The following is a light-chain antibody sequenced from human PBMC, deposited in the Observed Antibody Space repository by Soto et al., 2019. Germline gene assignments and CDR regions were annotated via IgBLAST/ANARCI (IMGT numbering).Light chain of an antibody. CDR2: SAS. CDR1: QSISTE. J-gene: IGKJ2*01. CDR3: QQGHNWPLT. Sequence: EIVMTQSPATLSVSPGERATLSCRASQSISTELAWYQQKPGQPPRLLRYSASTRATGVPARFTGSGSGSEFTLTISGLQSEDFAVYYCQQGHNWPLTFCQGTRLEI. V-gene: IGKV3-15*01.